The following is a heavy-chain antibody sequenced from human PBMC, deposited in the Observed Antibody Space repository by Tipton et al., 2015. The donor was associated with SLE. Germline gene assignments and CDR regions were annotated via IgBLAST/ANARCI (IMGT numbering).Heavy chain of an antibody. CDR2: ISWDGGST. J-gene: IGHJ6*03. CDR3: AKSDSRLLLYSYSMDV. D-gene: IGHD3-22*01. V-gene: IGHV3-43*01. Sequence: SLRLSCAASGFTFDDYTMHWVRQAPGKGLEWVSLISWDGGSTYYADSVKGRFTISRDNSKNSLYLQMNSLRTEDTALYYCAKSDSRLLLYSYSMDVWGKGTTVTVSS. CDR1: GFTFDDYT.